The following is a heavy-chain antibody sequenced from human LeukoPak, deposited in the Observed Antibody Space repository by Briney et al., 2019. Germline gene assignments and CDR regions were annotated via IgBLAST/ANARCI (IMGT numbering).Heavy chain of an antibody. V-gene: IGHV1-18*01. CDR2: ISAYNGNT. Sequence: ASVKVSCKASGYTFTSHYITWVRQAPGQGLEWMGWISAYNGNTNYAQKLQGRVTMTTDTSTSTAYMELRSLRSDDTAVYYCARDDTAMVTPLDYWGQGTLVTVSS. CDR3: ARDDTAMVTPLDY. D-gene: IGHD5-18*01. J-gene: IGHJ4*02. CDR1: GYTFTSHY.